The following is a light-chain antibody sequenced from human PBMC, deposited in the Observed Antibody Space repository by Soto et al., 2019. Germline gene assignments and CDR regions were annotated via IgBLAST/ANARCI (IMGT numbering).Light chain of an antibody. Sequence: DIQMTQSPSTLSASVGDRVTITCRASQSISSWLAWYQQKPGQAPKLLIYKASTLQSGVPSRFSGSGSGTEITLAISSLQNDDSATYYCQQYNDNWTFGQGTKVEIK. J-gene: IGKJ1*01. CDR3: QQYNDNWT. CDR1: QSISSW. CDR2: KAS. V-gene: IGKV1-5*03.